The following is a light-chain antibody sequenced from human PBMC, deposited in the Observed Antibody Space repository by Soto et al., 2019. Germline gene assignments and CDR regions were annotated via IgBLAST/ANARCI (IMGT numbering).Light chain of an antibody. Sequence: ALTQPRSVSGAPGQSVTISCTGTSSDVGGYNYVSWYQQHPGKAPKLMIYDVSKRPSGVPDRFSGSKSGNTASLTISGLQAEDEADYYCCSYAGSYTFYVFGTGTKVTVL. CDR1: SSDVGGYNY. CDR2: DVS. J-gene: IGLJ1*01. CDR3: CSYAGSYTFYV. V-gene: IGLV2-11*01.